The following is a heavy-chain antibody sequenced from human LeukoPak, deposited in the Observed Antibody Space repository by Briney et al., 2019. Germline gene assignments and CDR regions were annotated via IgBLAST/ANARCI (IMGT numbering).Heavy chain of an antibody. Sequence: GASVKVSCKASGYTLTSYYMHWVRQAPGQGLEWMGIINPSGGSTSYAQEFQGRVTMTRDTSTSTVYMELSSLRSEDTAVYYCARDQGITIFGVVTYLGIDYWGQGALVTVSS. CDR3: ARDQGITIFGVVTYLGIDY. V-gene: IGHV1-46*01. D-gene: IGHD3-3*01. J-gene: IGHJ4*02. CDR2: INPSGGST. CDR1: GYTLTSYY.